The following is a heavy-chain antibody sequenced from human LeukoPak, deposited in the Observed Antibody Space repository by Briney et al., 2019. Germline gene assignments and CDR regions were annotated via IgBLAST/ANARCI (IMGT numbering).Heavy chain of an antibody. Sequence: PSETLSLTCTVSGGSISSFYWNWIRQPPGKGLEWIGYIYYSGITNYNPSLKSRVTMSVGTSKNQFSLKLSSVTAADTAVYYCARDRKFDPWGQGTLVTVSS. J-gene: IGHJ5*02. CDR1: GGSISSFY. CDR3: ARDRKFDP. D-gene: IGHD1-14*01. CDR2: IYYSGIT. V-gene: IGHV4-59*01.